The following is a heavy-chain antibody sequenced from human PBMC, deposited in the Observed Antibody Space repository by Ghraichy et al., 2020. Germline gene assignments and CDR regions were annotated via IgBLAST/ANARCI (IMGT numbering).Heavy chain of an antibody. Sequence: GGSLRLSCAASGLTFSNYAMSWVRQAPGKGLEWVSVISGSGGNAYYADSVKGRFTISRDNLKSTLYLQMSSLRAEDTAVYYCAKGMSGSSPYNWFDPWGQGSLVTVSS. CDR2: ISGSGGNA. V-gene: IGHV3-23*01. J-gene: IGHJ5*02. D-gene: IGHD1-26*01. CDR1: GLTFSNYA. CDR3: AKGMSGSSPYNWFDP.